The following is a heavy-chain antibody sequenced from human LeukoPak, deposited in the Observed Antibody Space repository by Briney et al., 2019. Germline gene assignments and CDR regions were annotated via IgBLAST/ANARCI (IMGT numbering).Heavy chain of an antibody. CDR3: AKDRENVAPNDFDY. V-gene: IGHV3-23*01. J-gene: IGHJ4*02. CDR1: GFTFSSYA. D-gene: IGHD1-26*01. Sequence: GGSLRLSCAASGFTFSSYAMSWVRQAPGKGLEWVSTISGPGDSAYYADSVKGRFTISRDKSKSAVYLQMNSLRAEDTAVYYCAKDRENVAPNDFDYWGQGTLVTVSS. CDR2: ISGPGDSA.